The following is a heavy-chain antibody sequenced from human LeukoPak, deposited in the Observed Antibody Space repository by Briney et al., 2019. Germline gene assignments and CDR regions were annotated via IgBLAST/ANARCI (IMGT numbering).Heavy chain of an antibody. CDR2: IYYSGST. CDR1: GGSISSSSYY. CDR3: ARDDIVVVPAGRYYYYMDV. D-gene: IGHD2-2*01. Sequence: PSETLSLTCTVSGGSISSSSYYWGWIRQPPGKGLEWIGSIYYSGSTYHNPSLKSRVTISVDTSKNQFSLKLSSVTAADTAVYYCARDDIVVVPAGRYYYYMDVWGKGTTV. V-gene: IGHV4-39*07. J-gene: IGHJ6*03.